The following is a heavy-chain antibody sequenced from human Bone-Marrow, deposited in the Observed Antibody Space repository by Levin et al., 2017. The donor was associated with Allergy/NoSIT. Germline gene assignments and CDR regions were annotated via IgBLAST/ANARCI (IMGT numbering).Heavy chain of an antibody. D-gene: IGHD6-13*01. Sequence: GESLKISCAASGFTFSSYGMHWVRQAPGKGLEWVAVIWYDGSNKYYADSVKGRFTISRDNSKNTLYLQMNSLRAEDTAVYYCAREQQQLVWGHWFDPWGQGTLVTVSS. V-gene: IGHV3-33*01. J-gene: IGHJ5*02. CDR2: IWYDGSNK. CDR3: AREQQQLVWGHWFDP. CDR1: GFTFSSYG.